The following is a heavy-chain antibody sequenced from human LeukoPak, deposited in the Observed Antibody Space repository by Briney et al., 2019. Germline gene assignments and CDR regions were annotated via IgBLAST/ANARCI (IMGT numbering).Heavy chain of an antibody. Sequence: ASVKVSCKASGYTFTSYDINWVRQATGQGLEWMGWMNPNSGNTGCAQKFQGRVTITRNTSISTAYMELSSLRSEDTAVYYCARRLRFLEWLFPWGQGTLVTVSS. CDR1: GYTFTSYD. D-gene: IGHD3-3*01. V-gene: IGHV1-8*03. CDR2: MNPNSGNT. J-gene: IGHJ5*02. CDR3: ARRLRFLEWLFP.